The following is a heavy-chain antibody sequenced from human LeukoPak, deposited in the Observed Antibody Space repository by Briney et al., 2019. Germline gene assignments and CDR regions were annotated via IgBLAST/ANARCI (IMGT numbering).Heavy chain of an antibody. V-gene: IGHV4-59*04. D-gene: IGHD1-26*01. J-gene: IGHJ3*02. Sequence: SETLSLTCSVSGGSISSHYWSWIRQPPGKGLEWIGYIYYSGSTYYNPSLKSRVTISVDTSKNQFSLKLSSVTAADTAVYYCARPRGESSGSYFDAFDIWGQGTMVTVSS. CDR2: IYYSGST. CDR3: ARPRGESSGSYFDAFDI. CDR1: GGSISSHY.